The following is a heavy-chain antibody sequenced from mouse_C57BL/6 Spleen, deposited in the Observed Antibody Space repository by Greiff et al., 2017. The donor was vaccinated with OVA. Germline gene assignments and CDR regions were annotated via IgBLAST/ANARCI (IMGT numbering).Heavy chain of an antibody. V-gene: IGHV1-80*01. CDR2: IYPGDGDT. CDR1: GYAFSSYW. J-gene: IGHJ2*01. Sequence: QVQLKQSGAELVKPGASVKISCKASGYAFSSYWMNWVKQRPGKGLEWIGQIYPGDGDTNYNGKFKGKATLTADKSSSTAYMQLSSLTSEDTAVYFCARSGDSAGLFDYWGQGTTLTVSS. CDR3: ARSGDSAGLFDY. D-gene: IGHD3-2*02.